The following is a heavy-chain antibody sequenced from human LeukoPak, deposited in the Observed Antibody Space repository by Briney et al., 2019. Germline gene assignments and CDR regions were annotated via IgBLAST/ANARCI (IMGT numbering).Heavy chain of an antibody. J-gene: IGHJ3*02. D-gene: IGHD5-18*01. CDR3: ARESGYSYGFQKDAFDI. V-gene: IGHV4-59*01. CDR2: IYYSGST. Sequence: PSETLSLTCTVSGGSISSYYWSWIRQPPGKGLEWIGYIYYSGSTNYNPSLKSRVTISVDTSKNQFSLKLSSVTAADTAVYYCARESGYSYGFQKDAFDIRGQGTMVTVSS. CDR1: GGSISSYY.